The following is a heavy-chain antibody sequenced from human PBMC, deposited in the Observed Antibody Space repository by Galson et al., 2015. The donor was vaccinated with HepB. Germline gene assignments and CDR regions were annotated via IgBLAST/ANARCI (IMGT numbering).Heavy chain of an antibody. V-gene: IGHV1-2*02. CDR1: GYTFVDYY. J-gene: IGHJ5*02. CDR2: INLNSGGT. D-gene: IGHD3-10*01. Sequence: SVKVSCKASGYTFVDYYIHWVRQAPGQGLEWMGWINLNSGGTNYAQKFQGRVTITADESTSTAYMELSSLRSEDTAVYYCARDGRPYYYGSGSYRYNWFDPWGQGTLVTVSS. CDR3: ARDGRPYYYGSGSYRYNWFDP.